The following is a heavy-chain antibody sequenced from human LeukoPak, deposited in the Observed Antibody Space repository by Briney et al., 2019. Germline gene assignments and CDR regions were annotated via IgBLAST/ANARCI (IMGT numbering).Heavy chain of an antibody. CDR1: GFTFSSYA. CDR3: TTDNIVVVPAGPFWFDP. V-gene: IGHV3-23*01. J-gene: IGHJ5*02. Sequence: GGSLRLSCAASGFTFSSYAMSWVRQAPGKGLEWVSAISGSGGSTYYADSVKGRFTISRDNSKNTLYLQMNSLKTEDTAVYYCTTDNIVVVPAGPFWFDPWGQGTLVTVSS. CDR2: ISGSGGST. D-gene: IGHD2-2*01.